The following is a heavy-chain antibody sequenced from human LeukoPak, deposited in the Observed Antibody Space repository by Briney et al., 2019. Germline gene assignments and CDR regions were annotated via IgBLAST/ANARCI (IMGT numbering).Heavy chain of an antibody. V-gene: IGHV3-23*01. CDR2: ISGSGGST. D-gene: IGHD6-13*01. Sequence: GGSLRLSCAASGFTFSSYAMSWVRQAPGKGLEWVSAISGSGGSTYYADSVKGRFTISRDNSKNSLYLQMNSLRTEDTALYYCAKDLPGYSSSWSYSYWGQGTLVTVSS. J-gene: IGHJ4*02. CDR1: GFTFSSYA. CDR3: AKDLPGYSSSWSYSY.